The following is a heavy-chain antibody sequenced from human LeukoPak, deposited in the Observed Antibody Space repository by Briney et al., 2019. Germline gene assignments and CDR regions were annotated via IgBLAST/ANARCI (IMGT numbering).Heavy chain of an antibody. D-gene: IGHD2-2*01. CDR3: AGGRGQKCNNTSCFNFYL. J-gene: IGHJ4*03. CDR1: GFTFSDYY. V-gene: IGHV3-11*01. CDR2: ISSSGSTI. Sequence: PGGSLRLSCAASGFTFSDYYMSWIRQAPGKGLEWVSYISSSGSTIYYADSVKGRFTISRDNAKNSLYLQMNSLRAEDTAVYYWAGGRGQKCNNTSCFNFYLLGQGTPGNGSS.